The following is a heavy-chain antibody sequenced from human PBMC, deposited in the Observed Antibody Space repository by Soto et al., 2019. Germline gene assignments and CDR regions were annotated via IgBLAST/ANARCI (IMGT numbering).Heavy chain of an antibody. V-gene: IGHV3-72*01. Sequence: EVQLVESGGGLVQPGGSLRLSCAASGFTFSDHYMDWVRQAPGKGLEWVGRSRNKANSYSTEYAASVKGRFNISRGESKNSLYLQMNSLKTEDTAVYYCARFSGSYTRGLDYWGQGTLVTVSS. CDR2: SRNKANSYST. CDR3: ARFSGSYTRGLDY. D-gene: IGHD1-26*01. CDR1: GFTFSDHY. J-gene: IGHJ4*02.